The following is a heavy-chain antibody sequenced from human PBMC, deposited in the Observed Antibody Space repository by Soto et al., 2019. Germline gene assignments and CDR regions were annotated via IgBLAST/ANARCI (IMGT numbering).Heavy chain of an antibody. V-gene: IGHV3-30*18. CDR2: ISYDGTNN. D-gene: IGHD2-15*01. CDR1: GFTFSSYW. Sequence: GGSLRLSCAASGFTFSSYWMHWVRQAPGKGLEWVSVISYDGTNNYYAESVKGRVTISRDNSKNTLFLQMNSLRAEDTAVYFCAKGDCSGGSCYFSAFDIWGQGTMVTVSS. CDR3: AKGDCSGGSCYFSAFDI. J-gene: IGHJ3*02.